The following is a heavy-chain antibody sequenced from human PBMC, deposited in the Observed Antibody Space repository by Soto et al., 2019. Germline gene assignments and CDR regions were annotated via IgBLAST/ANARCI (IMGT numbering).Heavy chain of an antibody. V-gene: IGHV4-31*03. CDR3: ARDAVYYDSSGYYQWFDP. CDR2: IYYSGST. J-gene: IGHJ5*02. D-gene: IGHD3-22*01. CDR1: GGSISSGVYY. Sequence: TLSLTFTVSGGSISSGVYYWSWIRQHPGKGLEWIGYIYYSGSTYYNPSLKSRVTISVDTSKNQFSLKLSSVTAADTAVYYCARDAVYYDSSGYYQWFDPWGQGTLVTVSS.